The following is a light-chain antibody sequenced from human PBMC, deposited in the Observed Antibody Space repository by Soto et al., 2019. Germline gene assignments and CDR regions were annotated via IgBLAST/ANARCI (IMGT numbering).Light chain of an antibody. V-gene: IGKV3-20*01. Sequence: EIVLTQSPGTLPSPPGERATLSCRASQSVSSSYLAWYQQKPGQAPRLLIYGASSRATGIPDRFSGSGSGTDVTLTISRLEPEDVAVDYCQQYDSSPLTFGGGNKVEIK. CDR3: QQYDSSPLT. J-gene: IGKJ4*01. CDR2: GAS. CDR1: QSVSSSY.